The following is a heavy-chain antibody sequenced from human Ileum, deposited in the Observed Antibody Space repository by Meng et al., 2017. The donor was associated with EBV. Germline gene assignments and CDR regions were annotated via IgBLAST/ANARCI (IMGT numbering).Heavy chain of an antibody. CDR3: AKSESPWFGDASCDF. J-gene: IGHJ4*02. Sequence: QVQLVESGGGVVQPGRSLSLSCAASGFTFNTYGMHWVRQAPGKGLEWLAFISYDGNKKYYADSVKGQFSISRDNSKNSLYLQVSSLRPEDTAIYYCAKSESPWFGDASCDFWGQGTLVTVSS. CDR2: ISYDGNKK. D-gene: IGHD3-10*01. CDR1: GFTFNTYG. V-gene: IGHV3-30*18.